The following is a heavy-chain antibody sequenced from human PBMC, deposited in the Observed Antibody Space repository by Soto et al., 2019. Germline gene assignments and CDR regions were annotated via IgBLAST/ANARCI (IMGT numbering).Heavy chain of an antibody. CDR1: GFTFGYSY. CDR2: ISPGSRYP. Sequence: GGSLRLSCAVSGFTFGYSYMSWIRQAPGKGLEWLSYISPGSRYPAYADSVKGRFTISRDNAKRSLYLQMMSLTAEDTAIYYCVRGGGGGLFDPWGQGTMVTVS. CDR3: VRGGGGGLFDP. D-gene: IGHD2-15*01. J-gene: IGHJ5*02. V-gene: IGHV3-11*06.